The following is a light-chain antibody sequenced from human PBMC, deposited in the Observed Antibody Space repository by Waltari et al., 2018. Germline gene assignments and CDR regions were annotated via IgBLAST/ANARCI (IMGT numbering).Light chain of an antibody. CDR3: QQYGSSPQT. CDR2: GAS. V-gene: IGKV3-20*01. CDR1: QGVASSY. Sequence: EIVLTQSPGTLSLSPGERATLSCRASQGVASSYLAWYQHEPGQAPRLLIYGASRRATGIPDRFSGSGSGTDFTLTISRLEPEDFAVYYCQQYGSSPQTFGQGTKVEVK. J-gene: IGKJ1*01.